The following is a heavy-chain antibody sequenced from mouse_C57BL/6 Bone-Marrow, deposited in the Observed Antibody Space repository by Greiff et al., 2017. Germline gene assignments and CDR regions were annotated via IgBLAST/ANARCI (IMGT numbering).Heavy chain of an antibody. Sequence: EVQGVESGGGLVKPGGSLKLSCAASGFTFSSYAMSWVRQTPEKRLEWVATISDGGSYTYYPDNVKGRFTISRDNAKNNLYLQMSHLKSEDTAMYYCARERGFTTRAWFAYWGQGTLVTVSA. CDR3: ARERGFTTRAWFAY. CDR2: ISDGGSYT. D-gene: IGHD1-1*01. CDR1: GFTFSSYA. V-gene: IGHV5-4*01. J-gene: IGHJ3*01.